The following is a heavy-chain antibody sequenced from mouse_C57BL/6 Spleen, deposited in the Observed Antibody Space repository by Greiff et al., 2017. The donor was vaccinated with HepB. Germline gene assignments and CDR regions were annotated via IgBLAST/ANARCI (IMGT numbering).Heavy chain of an antibody. CDR1: GYSFTGYY. Sequence: VQLKESGPELVKPGASVKISCKASGYSFTGYYMNWVKQSPEKSLEWIGEINPSTGGTTYNQKFKAKATLTVDKSSSTAYMQLKSLTSEDSAVYYCASLGSSWGNYAMDYWGQGTSVTVSS. V-gene: IGHV1-42*01. CDR3: ASLGSSWGNYAMDY. CDR2: INPSTGGT. D-gene: IGHD1-1*01. J-gene: IGHJ4*01.